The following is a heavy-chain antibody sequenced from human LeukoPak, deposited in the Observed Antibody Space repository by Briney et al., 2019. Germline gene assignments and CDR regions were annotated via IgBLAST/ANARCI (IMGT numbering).Heavy chain of an antibody. V-gene: IGHV4-59*01. CDR3: GREGGVAGNYFDY. CDR1: GGSISSYY. D-gene: IGHD6-19*01. Sequence: SETLSLTCTVSGGSISSYYWSWIRQPPGKGLEWIGYIYYSGSTNYNPSLKSRVTISVDTSKNQFSLKLSSVTAADSAVYYCGREGGVAGNYFDYGGQETLVTVSS. CDR2: IYYSGST. J-gene: IGHJ4*02.